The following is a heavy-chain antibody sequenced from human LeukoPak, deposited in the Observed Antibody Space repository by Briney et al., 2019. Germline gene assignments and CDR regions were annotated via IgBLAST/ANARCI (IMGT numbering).Heavy chain of an antibody. J-gene: IGHJ6*02. D-gene: IGHD1-26*01. CDR2: INWNGGGT. CDR3: AKHMRATNTYSFFGLDV. CDR1: GFTFKDYG. Sequence: PGRSLRLSCAATGFTFKDYGMHWVRQPPGKGREAGSSINWNGGGTDYADSVKGRFTISRDNAKISLYLQLSSLRPEDTALYYCAKHMRATNTYSFFGLDVWGQGTTVTVSS. V-gene: IGHV3-9*01.